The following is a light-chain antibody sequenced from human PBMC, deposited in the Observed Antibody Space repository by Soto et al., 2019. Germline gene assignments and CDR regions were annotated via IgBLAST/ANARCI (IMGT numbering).Light chain of an antibody. V-gene: IGKV3-15*01. CDR2: GAS. J-gene: IGKJ4*01. CDR1: QSVGSA. Sequence: EIGMTQSPATLSVSPGETATLSCRASQSVGSAVAWYQHKPGQAPRLLIVGASIRATGVPGRFSGGGSGTEFTLTISSLQSEDFAVYYCQQYKTWPPLTFGGGTTVEIK. CDR3: QQYKTWPPLT.